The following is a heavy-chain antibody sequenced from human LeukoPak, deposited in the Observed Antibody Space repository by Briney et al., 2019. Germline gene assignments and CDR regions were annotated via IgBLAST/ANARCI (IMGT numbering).Heavy chain of an antibody. J-gene: IGHJ3*02. Sequence: KPSETLSLTCAVYGGSFSGYYWSWIRQPPGKGLEWIGEINHSGSTNYNPSLKSRVTISVGTSKNQFSLKLSSVTAADTAVYYCARAGFGDSSSSSAFDIWGQGTMVTVSS. CDR3: ARAGFGDSSSSSAFDI. CDR1: GGSFSGYY. D-gene: IGHD3-10*01. V-gene: IGHV4-34*01. CDR2: INHSGST.